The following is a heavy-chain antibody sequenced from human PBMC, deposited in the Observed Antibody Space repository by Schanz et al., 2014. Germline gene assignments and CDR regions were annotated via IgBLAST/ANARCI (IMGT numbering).Heavy chain of an antibody. CDR2: TNPNGGA. Sequence: QGHLVQSGAEVKEPGASVQVSCKASGYVFTAYYMHWVRQAPGQGLEWMGVTNPNGGAGLAQKFQGGISMNRDTSTSPFSMEPRSLSSDDTAVSFCARDVGRPGHFWYFDLWGSGPLVTVSS. D-gene: IGHD1-1*01. J-gene: IGHJ2*01. V-gene: IGHV1-2*02. CDR1: GYVFTAYY. CDR3: ARDVGRPGHFWYFDL.